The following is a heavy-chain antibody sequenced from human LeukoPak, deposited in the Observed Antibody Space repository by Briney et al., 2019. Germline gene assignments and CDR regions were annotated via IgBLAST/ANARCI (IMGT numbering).Heavy chain of an antibody. CDR2: INHSGST. CDR1: GGSFSGYY. J-gene: IGHJ4*02. Sequence: SETLSLTCAVYGGSFSGYYWSWIRQPPGKGLEWIGEINHSGSTNYNPSLKSRVTISVDTSKNQFSLKLSSVTAADTAVYYCARVYKIAAMVRGVIYYFDYWGQGTLVTVSS. V-gene: IGHV4-34*01. CDR3: ARVYKIAAMVRGVIYYFDY. D-gene: IGHD3-10*01.